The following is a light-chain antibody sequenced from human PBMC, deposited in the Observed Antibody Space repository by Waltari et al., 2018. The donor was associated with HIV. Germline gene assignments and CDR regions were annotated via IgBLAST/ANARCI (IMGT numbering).Light chain of an antibody. J-gene: IGKJ3*01. Sequence: DIVMTQSPDSLAVSLGERATINCKSSQSVFYSSNNKNYLAWYQQKPGQPPKLLIYWASTRESGVPDRFSGSGSGTDFTLTISSLQAEDVAVYYCQHYYSTPIAFGPGTKVHIK. V-gene: IGKV4-1*01. CDR3: QHYYSTPIA. CDR2: WAS. CDR1: QSVFYSSNNKNY.